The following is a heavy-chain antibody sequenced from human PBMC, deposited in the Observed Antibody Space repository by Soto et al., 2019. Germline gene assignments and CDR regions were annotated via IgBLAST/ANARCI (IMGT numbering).Heavy chain of an antibody. Sequence: GGSLRLSCAASGFTFDNYAMHWVRQAPGKGLECVSGISWNSGSIGYADSVKGRFTISRDNAKNSLYLQMNSLRAEDTALYYCAKDTAGYSSGIVDYWGQGTLVTVSS. CDR1: GFTFDNYA. V-gene: IGHV3-9*01. J-gene: IGHJ4*02. CDR3: AKDTAGYSSGIVDY. CDR2: ISWNSGSI. D-gene: IGHD6-19*01.